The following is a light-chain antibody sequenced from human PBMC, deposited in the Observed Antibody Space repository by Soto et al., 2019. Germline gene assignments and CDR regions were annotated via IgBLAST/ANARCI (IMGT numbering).Light chain of an antibody. Sequence: DIQMTQTPSTLFAFVGDRVTITCRASQSITSWLAWYQQKPGKAPNLLMYQASKLESGVPSRFGGSGSGTEFNLTISSLQPDDFATYYCQHYNSDSRTVCPGTKVEIK. CDR1: QSITSW. CDR2: QAS. CDR3: QHYNSDSRT. V-gene: IGKV1-5*03. J-gene: IGKJ1*01.